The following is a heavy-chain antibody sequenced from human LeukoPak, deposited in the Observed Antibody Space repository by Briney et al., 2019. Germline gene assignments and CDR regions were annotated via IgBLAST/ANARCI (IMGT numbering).Heavy chain of an antibody. CDR3: VKDAFSSSHD. Sequence: PGGSLRLSCSASRFSFSAYGMHWVRQAPGKGLEWVAFIHYDRSSEYYAESVRGRFTISRDNSKYTLYLEMNSLRPDDSAVYYCVKDAFSSSHDWGQGTLVTVSS. D-gene: IGHD6-6*01. J-gene: IGHJ4*02. CDR2: IHYDRSSE. CDR1: RFSFSAYG. V-gene: IGHV3-30*02.